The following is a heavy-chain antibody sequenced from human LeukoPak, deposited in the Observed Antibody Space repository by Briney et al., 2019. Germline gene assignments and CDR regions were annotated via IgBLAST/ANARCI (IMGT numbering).Heavy chain of an antibody. CDR2: IKQDGSEK. V-gene: IGHV3-7*04. CDR1: GFTFSSYW. Sequence: HPGGSLRLSCAASGFTFSSYWMSWVRQAPGKGLEWVANIKQDGSEKYYVDSVKGRFTNSRDNAKNSLYLQMNSLRAEDTAVYYCARGGWYYYDSSGYYEAPAFDIWGQGTMVTVSS. J-gene: IGHJ3*02. D-gene: IGHD3-22*01. CDR3: ARGGWYYYDSSGYYEAPAFDI.